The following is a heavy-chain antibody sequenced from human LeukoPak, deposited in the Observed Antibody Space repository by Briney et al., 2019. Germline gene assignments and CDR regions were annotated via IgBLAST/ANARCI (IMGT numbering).Heavy chain of an antibody. CDR2: IYSGGST. D-gene: IGHD3-10*01. Sequence: GGSLRLSCAASGFTVSSNYMSWVRQAPGKGLEWVSVIYSGGSTYYADSVKGRFTISRDNSKNTAYLQMDSLKTEDTAVYYCAKSNGYGLVDIWGQGTMVTVSS. CDR1: GFTVSSNY. CDR3: AKSNGYGLVDI. J-gene: IGHJ3*02. V-gene: IGHV3-53*01.